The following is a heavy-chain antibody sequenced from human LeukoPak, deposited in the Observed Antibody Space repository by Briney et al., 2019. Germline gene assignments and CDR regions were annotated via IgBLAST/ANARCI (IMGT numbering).Heavy chain of an antibody. CDR1: GGSIRSSFY. Sequence: SETLSLTCSVSGGSIRSSFYWGWIRQPPGKGLEWIASISGSISYSDTYYSPSLKSRVTISVDSSKNQFSLKLSSVTAADTAVYYCARDGPWATVTTPKFNWFDPWGQGTLVTVSS. V-gene: IGHV4-39*07. J-gene: IGHJ5*02. D-gene: IGHD4-17*01. CDR3: ARDGPWATVTTPKFNWFDP. CDR2: ISGSISYSDT.